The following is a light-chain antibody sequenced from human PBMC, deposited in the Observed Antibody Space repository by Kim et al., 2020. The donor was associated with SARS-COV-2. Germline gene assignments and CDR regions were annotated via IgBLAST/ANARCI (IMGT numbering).Light chain of an antibody. CDR2: DAS. CDR1: QSVSIN. V-gene: IGKV3-15*01. J-gene: IGKJ5*01. Sequence: SPGERATLSCWASQSVSINLAWYQQKPGQAPRLLIYDASTRATGVPARFSGSGSGTEFTLTISSLQSEDFAVYYCQQYDVWPTITFGQGTRLEIK. CDR3: QQYDVWPTIT.